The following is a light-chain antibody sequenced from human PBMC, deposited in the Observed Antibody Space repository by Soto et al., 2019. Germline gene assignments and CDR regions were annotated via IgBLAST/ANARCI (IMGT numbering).Light chain of an antibody. Sequence: EVVMTQSPATVSVSTGERATISCRASQSVSSNLAWYQQKPGQAPRLLIYGASTRATGTPARFSGSGSGTEFTLTISSLQSEDVAVYYCQQYNSWPPYTFGQGTKLEIK. CDR3: QQYNSWPPYT. V-gene: IGKV3-15*01. J-gene: IGKJ2*01. CDR2: GAS. CDR1: QSVSSN.